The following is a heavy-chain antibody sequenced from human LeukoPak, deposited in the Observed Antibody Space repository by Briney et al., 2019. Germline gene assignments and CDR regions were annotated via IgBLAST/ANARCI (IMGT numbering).Heavy chain of an antibody. CDR1: GFTLTNYT. D-gene: IGHD2-15*01. V-gene: IGHV3-23*01. CDR3: AKQLGYCSDGSCYFPY. J-gene: IGHJ4*02. Sequence: PGTSLRLSCVVSGFTLTNYTLHWVRQAPGRGLEWVSAISNNGGYTYYADSVQGRFTISRDNSKGTLCLQMNSLRAEDTAVYYCAKQLGYCSDGSCYFPYWGQGTLVTVSS. CDR2: ISNNGGYT.